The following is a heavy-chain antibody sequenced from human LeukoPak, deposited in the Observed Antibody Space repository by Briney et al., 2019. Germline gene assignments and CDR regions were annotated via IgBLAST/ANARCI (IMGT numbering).Heavy chain of an antibody. V-gene: IGHV1-18*01. CDR3: ARVISPLRITMVRGVPFDY. Sequence: ASVKVSCKASGYTFTSYGISWVRQAPGQGLEWMGWISAYNGNTNYAQKLQGRVTITTDTSTSTAYMELRSLRSDDTAVYCCARVISPLRITMVRGVPFDYWGQGTLVTVSS. CDR2: ISAYNGNT. CDR1: GYTFTSYG. D-gene: IGHD3-10*01. J-gene: IGHJ4*02.